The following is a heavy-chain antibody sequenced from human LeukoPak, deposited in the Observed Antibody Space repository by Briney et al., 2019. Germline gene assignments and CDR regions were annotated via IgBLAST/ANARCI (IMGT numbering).Heavy chain of an antibody. J-gene: IGHJ4*02. CDR2: IIPIFGTA. CDR1: GGTFSSYA. Sequence: SVKVSCKASGGTFSSYAISWVRQAPGQGLEWMGGIIPIFGTANYAQKFQGRVTITTDESTSTAYMELSSLRSEDTAVYYCARSDNWNSAFFDYWGQGTLVTVSS. CDR3: ARSDNWNSAFFDY. V-gene: IGHV1-69*05. D-gene: IGHD1-7*01.